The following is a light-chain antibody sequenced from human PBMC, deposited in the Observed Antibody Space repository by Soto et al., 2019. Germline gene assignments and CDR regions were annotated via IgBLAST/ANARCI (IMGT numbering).Light chain of an antibody. Sequence: EIVLTQSPATLSLSPGERATLSCRASQSVNSYLAWYQHKPGQSPRLLIHDASIRATGIPARFSGSGSGTDFTRTISSLEPEEFAVYYCQQRSNWPPKVTLGQGTRLEIK. CDR2: DAS. CDR1: QSVNSY. J-gene: IGKJ5*01. V-gene: IGKV3-11*01. CDR3: QQRSNWPPKVT.